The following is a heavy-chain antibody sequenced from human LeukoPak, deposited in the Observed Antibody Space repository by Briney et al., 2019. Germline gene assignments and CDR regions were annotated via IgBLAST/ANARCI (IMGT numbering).Heavy chain of an antibody. CDR1: GGSFSGYY. Sequence: KSSETLSLTCAVYGGSFSGYYWSWIRQPPGKGLEWIGEINHSGSTNYNPSLKSRVTISVDTSENQFSLKLSSVTAADTAVYYCARARRRFDPWGQGTLVTVSS. J-gene: IGHJ5*02. CDR3: ARARRRFDP. CDR2: INHSGST. V-gene: IGHV4-34*01.